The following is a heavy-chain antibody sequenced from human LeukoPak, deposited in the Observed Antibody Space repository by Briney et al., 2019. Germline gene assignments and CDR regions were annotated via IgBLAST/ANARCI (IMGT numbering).Heavy chain of an antibody. D-gene: IGHD5-24*01. CDR3: ARARRWLQLRLGFDY. CDR1: GGSISSYY. CDR2: INHSGST. J-gene: IGHJ4*02. Sequence: PSETLSLTCTVSGGSISSYYWSWIRQPPGKGLEWIGEINHSGSTNYNPSLKSRVTISVDTSKNQFSLKLSSVTAADTAVYYCARARRWLQLRLGFDYWGQGTLVTVSS. V-gene: IGHV4-34*01.